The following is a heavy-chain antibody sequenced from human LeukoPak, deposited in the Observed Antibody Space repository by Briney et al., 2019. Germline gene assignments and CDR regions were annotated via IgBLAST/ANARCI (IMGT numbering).Heavy chain of an antibody. D-gene: IGHD6-13*01. Sequence: SETLSLTCTVSGASISSYYWSWIRQPAGKALEWIGRIYVTGSTTYNPSLESRVTMSLDTSKNHFSLKLRSVTAADTAVYYCARSSIIAAAGPYYFDYWGQGTLVTVSS. CDR3: ARSSIIAAAGPYYFDY. CDR1: GASISSYY. CDR2: IYVTGST. V-gene: IGHV4-4*07. J-gene: IGHJ4*02.